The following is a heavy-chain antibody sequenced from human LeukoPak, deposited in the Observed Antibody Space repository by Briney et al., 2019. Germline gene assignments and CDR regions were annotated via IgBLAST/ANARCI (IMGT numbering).Heavy chain of an antibody. Sequence: GGSLRLSCAASGFTFSSYGMHWVRQAPGKGLEWVAVISYDGSNKYYADSVKGRFTISRDNSKNTLYLQMNSLRAEDTAVYYCANNYGDYLNWFDPWGQGTLVTVSS. V-gene: IGHV3-30*18. CDR1: GFTFSSYG. J-gene: IGHJ5*02. CDR2: ISYDGSNK. D-gene: IGHD4-17*01. CDR3: ANNYGDYLNWFDP.